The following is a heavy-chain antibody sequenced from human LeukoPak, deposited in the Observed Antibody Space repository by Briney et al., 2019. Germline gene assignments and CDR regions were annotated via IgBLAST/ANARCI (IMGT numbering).Heavy chain of an antibody. V-gene: IGHV1-18*01. Sequence: GASVKVSCKASGYTFTSYGISWVRQAPGQGLEWMGWISAYNGNTNYAQKLQGRVTMTTDTSTSTAYMELRSLRSDDTAVYYCAREYYYDSSGHNIDYWGQGTLVTVSS. J-gene: IGHJ4*02. CDR2: ISAYNGNT. D-gene: IGHD3-22*01. CDR1: GYTFTSYG. CDR3: AREYYYDSSGHNIDY.